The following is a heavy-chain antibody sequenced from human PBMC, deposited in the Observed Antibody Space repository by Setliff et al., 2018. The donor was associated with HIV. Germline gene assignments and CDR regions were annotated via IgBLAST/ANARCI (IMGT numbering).Heavy chain of an antibody. CDR1: GGSFSGSY. D-gene: IGHD1-26*01. Sequence: ASETLSLTCAVYGGSFSGSYWSWIRQPPGKGLEWIGYIYYSGSTNYNPSLKSRVTISVDTSKNQFSPKLSSVTAADTAVYYCARDIRTVVGMGFDPWGQGTLVTVSS. CDR3: ARDIRTVVGMGFDP. J-gene: IGHJ5*02. V-gene: IGHV4-59*01. CDR2: IYYSGST.